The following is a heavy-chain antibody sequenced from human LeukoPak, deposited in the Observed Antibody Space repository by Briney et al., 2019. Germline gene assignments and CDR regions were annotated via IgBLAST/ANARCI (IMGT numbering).Heavy chain of an antibody. CDR3: ARNGGYDILTGCDFDY. CDR2: ISAYNGNT. CDR1: GYTFTSYG. V-gene: IGHV1-18*04. Sequence: ASVKVSCKASGYTFTSYGISWVRQAPGQGLEWMGWISAYNGNTNYARKLQGRVTMTTDTSTSTAYMELRSLRSDDTAVYYCARNGGYDILTGCDFDYWGQGTLVTVSS. J-gene: IGHJ4*02. D-gene: IGHD3-9*01.